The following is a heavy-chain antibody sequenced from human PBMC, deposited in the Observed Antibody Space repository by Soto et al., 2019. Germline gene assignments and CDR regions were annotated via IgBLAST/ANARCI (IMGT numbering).Heavy chain of an antibody. V-gene: IGHV3-21*01. CDR2: ISSSSSYI. CDR1: GFTFSSYS. D-gene: IGHD3-3*01. Sequence: GGSLRLSCAASGFTFSSYSMNWVRQAPGKGLEWVSSISSSSSYIYYADSVKGRFTISRDNAKNSLYLQMNSLRAEDTAVYYCAKDQGYDFWSGYQSRYGMDVWGQGTTVTVSS. J-gene: IGHJ6*02. CDR3: AKDQGYDFWSGYQSRYGMDV.